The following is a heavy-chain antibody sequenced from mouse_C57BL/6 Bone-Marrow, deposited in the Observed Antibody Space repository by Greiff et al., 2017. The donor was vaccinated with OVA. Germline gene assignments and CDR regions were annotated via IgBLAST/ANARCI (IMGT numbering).Heavy chain of an antibody. CDR1: GYTFTSYW. D-gene: IGHD2-4*01. CDR3: ALYYDYPAWFAY. CDR2: IHPNSGST. V-gene: IGHV1-64*01. J-gene: IGHJ3*01. Sequence: QVQLKQPGAELVKPGASVKLSCKASGYTFTSYWMHWVKQRPGQGLEWIGMIHPNSGSTNYNEKFKSKATLTVDKSSSTAYMQLSSLTSEDSAVYYCALYYDYPAWFAYWGQGTLVTVSA.